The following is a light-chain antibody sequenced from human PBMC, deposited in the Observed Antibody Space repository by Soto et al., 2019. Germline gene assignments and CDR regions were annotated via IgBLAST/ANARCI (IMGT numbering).Light chain of an antibody. Sequence: DVVMTQSPDSLAVSLGERATINCRSSQSALFRSNNKNYRAWYQQKAGQPPKLLISWASPRESGVPDRFSGSGSGTDFTLTISSLQAEDVAVYYCQQYYDTLRTCGQGTEVEIK. V-gene: IGKV4-1*01. CDR1: QSALFRSNNKNY. CDR2: WAS. CDR3: QQYYDTLRT. J-gene: IGKJ1*01.